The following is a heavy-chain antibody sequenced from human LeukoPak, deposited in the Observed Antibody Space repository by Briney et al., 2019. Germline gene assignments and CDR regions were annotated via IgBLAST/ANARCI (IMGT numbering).Heavy chain of an antibody. V-gene: IGHV6-1*01. CDR1: GDSVSSNSAA. Sequence: SQTLSLTCAISGDSVSSNSAAWNWIRQSPSRGLEWLGRTYYRSKWYSDYVVSVKSRLTINPDTSKNQFSLQLNSVTPEDTAVYYCARHGVVVPAAGQRAFDIWGQGTMVTVSS. CDR2: TYYRSKWYS. J-gene: IGHJ3*02. CDR3: ARHGVVVPAAGQRAFDI. D-gene: IGHD2-2*01.